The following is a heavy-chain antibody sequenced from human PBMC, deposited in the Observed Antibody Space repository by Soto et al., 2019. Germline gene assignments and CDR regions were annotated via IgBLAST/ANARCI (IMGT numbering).Heavy chain of an antibody. CDR1: GCFLSSGGYN. CDR3: ARGIVPAATQSFDY. J-gene: IGHJ4*02. D-gene: IGHD2-2*01. Sequence: SQTLSLTWFLSGCFLSSGGYNCRWISRHTGKGLEWVAYSYYSGSTYYHTSLEGRVTVSVETSKNQFSLKLSSVTAADTAVYDGARGIVPAATQSFDYWGQGTLVTVSS. V-gene: IGHV4-31*02. CDR2: SYYSGST.